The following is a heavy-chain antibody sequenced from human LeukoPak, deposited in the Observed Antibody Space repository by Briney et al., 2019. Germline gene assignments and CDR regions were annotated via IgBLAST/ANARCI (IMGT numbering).Heavy chain of an antibody. CDR3: ARHRPTNTAMVKDAFDI. V-gene: IGHV5-51*01. CDR1: GYSFTSYW. D-gene: IGHD5-18*01. Sequence: GESLKISCKGSGYSFTSYWIGWVRQMPGKGLEWMGIIYPGDFDTRYSPSFQGQVTISADKSISTAYLQWSSLKASDTAMYYCARHRPTNTAMVKDAFDIWGQGTMVTVSS. J-gene: IGHJ3*02. CDR2: IYPGDFDT.